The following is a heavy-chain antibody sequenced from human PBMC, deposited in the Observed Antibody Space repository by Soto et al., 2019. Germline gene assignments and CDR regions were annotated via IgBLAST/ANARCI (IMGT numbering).Heavy chain of an antibody. V-gene: IGHV4-38-2*02. D-gene: IGHD3-16*01. CDR1: GYFISSGYH. J-gene: IGHJ6*03. CDR2: IYHSWST. CDR3: ARDWEGVMVESAAKEGYYYYVMDV. Sequence: PSDTVTLTCSVSGYFISSGYHWGWISQPPGKGLEWTGSIYHSWSTHYNPSLKTRDTISVDTSKNHFSLRLSSVTAADTAIYYCARDWEGVMVESAAKEGYYYYVMDVWGKGTTVTVS.